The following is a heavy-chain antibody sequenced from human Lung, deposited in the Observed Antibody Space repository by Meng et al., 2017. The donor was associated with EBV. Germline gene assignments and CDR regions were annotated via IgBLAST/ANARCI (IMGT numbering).Heavy chain of an antibody. CDR1: GGSISSGDYY. CDR2: IYYSGST. J-gene: IGHJ2*01. V-gene: IGHV4-30-4*01. Sequence: QGQLQESGPGLVKPSKTLSLTCTVSGGSISSGDYYWSWIRQPPGKGLELIGHIYYSGSTSYNPSLKSRVTISVDTSNNQFSLKLSSVTAADTAMYYCARVGWRQWSFDLWGRGTLVTVSS. CDR3: ARVGWRQWSFDL. D-gene: IGHD5-18*01.